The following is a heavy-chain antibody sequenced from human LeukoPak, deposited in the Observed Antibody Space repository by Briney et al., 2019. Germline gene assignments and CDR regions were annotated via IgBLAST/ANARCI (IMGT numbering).Heavy chain of an antibody. V-gene: IGHV1-18*01. CDR1: GYTFTSYG. CDR2: ISAYNGNT. Sequence: ASVKVSCKASGYTFTSYGISWVRQAPGQGLEWMGWISAYNGNTNYAQKLQGRVTMTTDTSTSTAYMELRSLRSDDTAVYYCARALGGYDSSGYDVWGQGTLVTVSS. J-gene: IGHJ4*02. D-gene: IGHD3-22*01. CDR3: ARALGGYDSSGYDV.